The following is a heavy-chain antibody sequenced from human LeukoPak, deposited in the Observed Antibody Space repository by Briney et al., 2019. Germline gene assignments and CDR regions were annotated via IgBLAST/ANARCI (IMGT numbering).Heavy chain of an antibody. CDR1: GYTFTSYG. V-gene: IGHV1-18*01. D-gene: IGHD6-13*01. Sequence: ASVKVYCKASGYTFTSYGISWVRQAPGQGLEWMGWISAYNGNTNYAQKLQGRVTMTTDTSTSTAYMELRSLRSDDTAVYYCARVLSSSWYGYYYYYMDVWGKGTTVTVSS. CDR2: ISAYNGNT. J-gene: IGHJ6*03. CDR3: ARVLSSSWYGYYYYYMDV.